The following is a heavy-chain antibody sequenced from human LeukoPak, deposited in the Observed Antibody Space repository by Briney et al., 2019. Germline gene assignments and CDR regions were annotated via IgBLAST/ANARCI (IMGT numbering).Heavy chain of an antibody. Sequence: GRSLRLSCEASGFTFSSYAMHWVRQAPGKGLEWVAVISYDGSNKYYADSVKGRFTISRDNSKNTLYLQMNSLRAEDTAVYYCARDHWGRWLQSIDYWGQGTLVTVSS. CDR1: GFTFSSYA. J-gene: IGHJ4*02. V-gene: IGHV3-30-3*01. D-gene: IGHD5-24*01. CDR2: ISYDGSNK. CDR3: ARDHWGRWLQSIDY.